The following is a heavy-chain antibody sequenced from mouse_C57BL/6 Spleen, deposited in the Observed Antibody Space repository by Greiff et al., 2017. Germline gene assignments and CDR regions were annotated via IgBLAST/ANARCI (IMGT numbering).Heavy chain of an antibody. J-gene: IGHJ2*01. CDR3: TRSVVATPDY. Sequence: VQLQQSGAELVRPGASVTLSCKASGYTFTDYEMHWVKQTPVHGLEWIGAIDPATGGTAYNQKFKGKAILTADKSSSTAYMELRSLTSEDSAVYYCTRSVVATPDYWGQGTTLTVSS. CDR1: GYTFTDYE. CDR2: IDPATGGT. V-gene: IGHV1-15*01. D-gene: IGHD1-1*01.